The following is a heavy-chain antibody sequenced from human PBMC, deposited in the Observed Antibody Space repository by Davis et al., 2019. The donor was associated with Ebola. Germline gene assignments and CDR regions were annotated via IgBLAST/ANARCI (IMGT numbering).Heavy chain of an antibody. Sequence: ASVKVSCKASGYTFTSYSISWVRQAPGQGFEWMGWINPNSGGTKYAQNFPGRVTMTRDMSISTVFMELHRLTSDDTAVYYCARDHYSGNSGELDYWGQGTLVSVSS. CDR1: GYTFTSYS. CDR3: ARDHYSGNSGELDY. D-gene: IGHD4-23*01. J-gene: IGHJ4*02. CDR2: INPNSGGT. V-gene: IGHV1-2*02.